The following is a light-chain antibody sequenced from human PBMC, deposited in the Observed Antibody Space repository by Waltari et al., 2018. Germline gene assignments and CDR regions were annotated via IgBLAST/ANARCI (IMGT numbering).Light chain of an antibody. CDR1: QTVDRY. CDR2: DAS. CDR3: QQRFKWPLYT. J-gene: IGKJ2*01. V-gene: IGKV3-11*01. Sequence: DIVLTQSPATLSLSPGESATLSCRASQTVDRYLAWYQQRPGRAPRLLIYDASNRATGAPARFSGSGSGTDFTLTISSLEPEDFAVYYCQQRFKWPLYTFGQGTKLEIK.